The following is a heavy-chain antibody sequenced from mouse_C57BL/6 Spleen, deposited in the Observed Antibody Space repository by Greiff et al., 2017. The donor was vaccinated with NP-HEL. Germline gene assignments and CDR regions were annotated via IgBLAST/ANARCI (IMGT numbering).Heavy chain of an antibody. D-gene: IGHD2-1*01. CDR3: ARESRNYEGYYAMDY. CDR2: ISYDGSN. J-gene: IGHJ4*01. Sequence: EVKLMESGPGLVKPSQSLSLTCSVTGYSITSGYYWNWIRQFPGNKLEWMGYISYDGSNNYNPSLKNRISITRDTSKNQFFLKLNSVTTEDTATYYCARESRNYEGYYAMDYWGQGTSVTVSS. CDR1: GYSITSGYY. V-gene: IGHV3-6*01.